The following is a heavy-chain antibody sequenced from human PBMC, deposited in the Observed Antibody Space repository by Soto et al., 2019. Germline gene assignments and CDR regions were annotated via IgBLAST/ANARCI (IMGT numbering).Heavy chain of an antibody. J-gene: IGHJ4*02. CDR1: GFTFDAYG. D-gene: IGHD1-1*01. CDR2: VWSNGNLK. V-gene: IGHV3-33*01. Sequence: QVQLVESGGGVVQPGGSLRLSCAASGFTFDAYGFHWVRQAPGKGLEWVAVVWSNGNLKYYADSVKGRFTISRDSSKSALNLQMNSLRADDTAVYYCARIKLETIMALDYWGQGTLVTVSS. CDR3: ARIKLETIMALDY.